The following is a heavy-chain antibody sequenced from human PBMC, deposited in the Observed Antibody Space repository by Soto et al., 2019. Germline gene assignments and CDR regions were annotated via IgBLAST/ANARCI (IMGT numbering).Heavy chain of an antibody. CDR1: GYTFTGYY. CDR3: ARGRGRRPLGYCSGGSCYSDDWFDP. CDR2: INPNSGGT. Sequence: GASVKVSCKASGYTFTGYYMHWVRQAPGQGLEWMGWINPNSGGTNYAQKFQGWVTMTRDTSISTAYMELSRLRSDDTAVYYCARGRGRRPLGYCSGGSCYSDDWFDPWGQGTLVTVSS. J-gene: IGHJ5*02. V-gene: IGHV1-2*04. D-gene: IGHD2-15*01.